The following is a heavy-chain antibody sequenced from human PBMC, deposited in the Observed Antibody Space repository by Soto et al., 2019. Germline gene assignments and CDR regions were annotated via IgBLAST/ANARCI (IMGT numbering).Heavy chain of an antibody. CDR2: ISTYTGTT. D-gene: IGHD3-10*01. CDR3: ARDYYGSGAPDHYGLDV. CDR1: GDAFANYY. Sequence: GVSAEVSCKASGDAFANYYMHWVRQETGQGLEWLGWISTYTGTTDYAQNLQGRLTMTTDTSTTTAYMELRSLRSDDTAVYYCARDYYGSGAPDHYGLDVWGQGTTVTVSS. J-gene: IGHJ6*02. V-gene: IGHV1-18*04.